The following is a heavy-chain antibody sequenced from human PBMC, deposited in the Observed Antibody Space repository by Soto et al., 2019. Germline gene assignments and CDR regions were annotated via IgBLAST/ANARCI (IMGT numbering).Heavy chain of an antibody. CDR3: ARDVFEI. CDR2: ISTYNGNT. CDR1: GYTFTTYG. Sequence: QVQLVQSGAEVKKPGASVKVSCHASGYTFTTYGIAWVRQAPGQGLEWLAWISTYNGNTIYAQKLQGRATTTTDTSTSTAYMELRSLRSDDTAVYYCARDVFEIWGQGTVVTVSS. V-gene: IGHV1-18*01. J-gene: IGHJ3*02.